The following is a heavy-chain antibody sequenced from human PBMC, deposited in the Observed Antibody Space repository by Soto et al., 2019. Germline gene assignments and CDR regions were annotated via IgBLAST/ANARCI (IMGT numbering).Heavy chain of an antibody. CDR2: INHSGST. V-gene: IGHV4-34*01. Sequence: PSETLSLTCAVYGGTFSGSYWSWIRQPPGQGLEWIGEINHSGSTNYNPSLKSRVTISVDKSKNQFSLKLSSVTAADTAVYYCARDRVRRITIFGVVIIGAFDIWGQGTMVT. CDR1: GGTFSGSY. CDR3: ARDRVRRITIFGVVIIGAFDI. D-gene: IGHD3-3*01. J-gene: IGHJ3*02.